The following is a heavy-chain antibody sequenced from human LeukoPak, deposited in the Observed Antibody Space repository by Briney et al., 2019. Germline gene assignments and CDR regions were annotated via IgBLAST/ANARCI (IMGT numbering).Heavy chain of an antibody. Sequence: GGSLRLSCTASGFLFSQYGMHWVRQAPGKGLEWVAFLRYDGSNKHCAASVKGRFTISRDNSKNTLYLQMNSLGPEDTAIYFCAKVDAVTVWGNGTRVAVSS. D-gene: IGHD2-8*01. V-gene: IGHV3-30*02. CDR2: LRYDGSNK. CDR1: GFLFSQYG. CDR3: AKVDAVTV. J-gene: IGHJ6*04.